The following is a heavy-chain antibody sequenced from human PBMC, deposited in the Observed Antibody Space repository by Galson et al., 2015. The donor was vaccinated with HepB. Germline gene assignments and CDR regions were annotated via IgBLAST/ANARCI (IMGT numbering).Heavy chain of an antibody. CDR1: GDSVSSNSAA. Sequence: CAISGDSVSSNSAAWNWIRRSPSRGLEWLGRTYYRSKWYNDYAVSVKSRITINPDTSKNQFSLELNSVTPEDTAVYYCARDRVVAANLLGRYSYGLDVWGQGTPVTVSS. D-gene: IGHD3-22*01. CDR3: ARDRVVAANLLGRYSYGLDV. CDR2: TYYRSKWYN. J-gene: IGHJ6*02. V-gene: IGHV6-1*01.